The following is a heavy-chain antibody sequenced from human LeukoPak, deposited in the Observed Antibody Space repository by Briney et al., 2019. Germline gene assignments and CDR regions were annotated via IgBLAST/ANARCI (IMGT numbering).Heavy chain of an antibody. D-gene: IGHD3-3*01. J-gene: IGHJ6*03. CDR2: MSYSGST. CDR3: ARVIMSSLYYYYTDV. CDR1: DDSGSTYY. Sequence: PSETLSLTCTVSDDSGSTYYWSWIRQPPRKRLEWIGYMSYSGSTNYNPSLKSRVTISGDTSKHHFSLKLRSVTAADTAVYYCARVIMSSLYYYYTDVWGKGTTVTVSS. V-gene: IGHV4-59*02.